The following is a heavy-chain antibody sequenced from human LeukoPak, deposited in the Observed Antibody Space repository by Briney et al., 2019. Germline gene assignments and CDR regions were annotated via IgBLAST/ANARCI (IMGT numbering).Heavy chain of an antibody. CDR1: GYTFTSYY. D-gene: IGHD5-18*01. CDR2: INPSGGST. V-gene: IGHV1-46*01. J-gene: IGHJ4*02. CDR3: ALVGRGYGYGSAYYFDY. Sequence: ASVKVSCKASGYTFTSYYMHWVRQAPGQGLEWMGIINPSGGSTSYAQKFQGRVTMTRDTSTSTVYMELSSLRSEDTAVYYCALVGRGYGYGSAYYFDYWGQGTLVTVSS.